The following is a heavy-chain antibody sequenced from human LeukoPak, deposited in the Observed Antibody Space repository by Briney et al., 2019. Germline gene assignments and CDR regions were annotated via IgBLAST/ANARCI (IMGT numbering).Heavy chain of an antibody. D-gene: IGHD2-2*01. V-gene: IGHV1-69*04. CDR1: GGTFSSYA. CDR3: ARERLDCSSTSCYGGYYGMDV. CDR2: IIPILGIA. Sequence: SVKVSCKASGGTFSSYAISWVRQAPGQGLEWMGRIIPILGIANYAQKFQGRVTITADKSTSTAYMELSSLRAEDTAVYYCARERLDCSSTSCYGGYYGMDVWGQGTTVTVSS. J-gene: IGHJ6*02.